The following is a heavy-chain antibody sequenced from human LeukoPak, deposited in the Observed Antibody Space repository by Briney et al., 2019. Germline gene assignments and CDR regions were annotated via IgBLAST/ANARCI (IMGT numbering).Heavy chain of an antibody. D-gene: IGHD6-6*01. CDR3: ARVSSSSQGLDY. V-gene: IGHV4-30-4*02. CDR2: IYYSGST. Sequence: SDTLSLTCTVSGGSISSGDYYWSWIRQPPGKGLEWVGYIYYSGSTYYNPPLKSRVTISVNTSNNQFSLKLSSVTAADTAVYDCARVSSSSQGLDYWGQGTLVTVSS. J-gene: IGHJ4*02. CDR1: GGSISSGDYY.